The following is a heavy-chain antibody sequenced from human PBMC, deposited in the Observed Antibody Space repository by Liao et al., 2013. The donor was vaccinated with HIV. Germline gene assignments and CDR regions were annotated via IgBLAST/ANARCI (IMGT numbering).Heavy chain of an antibody. Sequence: QVQLQESGPRLVKPSETLSLTCTVSGGSMRTNYWSWIRQPPGKGLEWIGYFYHSGSTNYNPSLKSRVSISIETSKNQFSLKLSSVTAADTALYYCARLDTMIPGVIITRDYWGQGTLVTVS. CDR2: FYHSGST. V-gene: IGHV4-59*12. CDR1: GGSMRTNY. D-gene: IGHD3-10*01. CDR3: ARLDTMIPGVIITRDY. J-gene: IGHJ4*02.